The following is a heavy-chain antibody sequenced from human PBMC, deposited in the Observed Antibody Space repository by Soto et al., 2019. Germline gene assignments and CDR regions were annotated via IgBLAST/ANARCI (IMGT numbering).Heavy chain of an antibody. D-gene: IGHD3-16*01. CDR3: AMVDVYVTPSPQDV. CDR2: INTYNGKT. CDR1: GYTFTRYG. J-gene: IGHJ6*02. V-gene: IGHV1-18*01. Sequence: QVQLVQSGAEVKNPGASVKVSCKASGYTFTRYGIGWARQAPGQGLEWLGWINTYNGKTNYAQNVQGRVTLTTDTYTSTAYMVLRSLRSNDTAIYYGAMVDVYVTPSPQDVWGQGTTVIVSS.